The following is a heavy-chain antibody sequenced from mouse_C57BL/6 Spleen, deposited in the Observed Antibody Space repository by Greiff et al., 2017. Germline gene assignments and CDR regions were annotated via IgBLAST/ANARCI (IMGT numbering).Heavy chain of an antibody. V-gene: IGHV3-6*01. Sequence: EVKLVESGPGLVKPSQSLSPTCSVTGYSITSGYYWNWIRQFPGNKLEWMGYISYDGSNNYNPSLKNRISITRDTSKNQFFLKLNSVTTEDTATYYCARDSDGYYWYFDVWGTGTTVTVSS. CDR1: GYSITSGYY. J-gene: IGHJ1*03. D-gene: IGHD2-3*01. CDR3: ARDSDGYYWYFDV. CDR2: ISYDGSN.